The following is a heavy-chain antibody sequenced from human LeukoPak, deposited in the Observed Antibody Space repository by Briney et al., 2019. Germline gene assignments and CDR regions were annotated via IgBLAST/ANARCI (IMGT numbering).Heavy chain of an antibody. V-gene: IGHV3-53*01. J-gene: IGHJ4*02. CDR3: ARGPLYSSSVYYFDY. D-gene: IGHD6-13*01. CDR1: GFTFSSYW. CDR2: IYSGGST. Sequence: GGSLRLSCAASGFTFSSYWMHWVRQAPGKGLEWVSIIYSGGSTYYADSVKGRFTISRDNSKNTLYLQMNSLRAEDTAVYYCARGPLYSSSVYYFDYWGQGTLVTVSS.